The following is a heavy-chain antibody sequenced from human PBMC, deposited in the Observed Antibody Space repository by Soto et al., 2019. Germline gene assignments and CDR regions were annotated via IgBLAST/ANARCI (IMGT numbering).Heavy chain of an antibody. CDR2: IYSGGST. Sequence: GGSLRLSCAASGFTVSSNYMSWVRQAPGKGLEWVSVIYSGGSTYYADSVKGRFTISRDNSKNTLYLQMNSLRAEDTAVYYCAREDPYYYDSSGSGYFQHWGQGTLVTVSS. CDR3: AREDPYYYDSSGSGYFQH. V-gene: IGHV3-53*01. J-gene: IGHJ1*01. D-gene: IGHD3-22*01. CDR1: GFTVSSNY.